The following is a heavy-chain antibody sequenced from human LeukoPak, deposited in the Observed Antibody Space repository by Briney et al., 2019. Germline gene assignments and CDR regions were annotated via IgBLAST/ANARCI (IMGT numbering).Heavy chain of an antibody. D-gene: IGHD6-19*01. J-gene: IGHJ4*02. CDR3: ARDRRGWYIFDY. CDR1: GYTFTSYA. Sequence: ASVKVSCKASGYTFTSYAMHWVRQAPGQRLEWMGWINAGNGNTKYSQKFQGGVTITRDTSASTAYMELSSLRSEDTAVYYCARDRRGWYIFDYWGQGTLVAVSS. V-gene: IGHV1-3*01. CDR2: INAGNGNT.